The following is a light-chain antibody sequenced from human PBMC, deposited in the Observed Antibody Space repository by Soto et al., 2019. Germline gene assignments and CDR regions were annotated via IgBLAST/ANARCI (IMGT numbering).Light chain of an antibody. CDR3: GSYTSTNTLEV. J-gene: IGLJ1*01. CDR2: EVS. CDR1: SSDVGGYKF. Sequence: QSALTQPASVSGSPGQSITISCTGTSSDVGGYKFVSWYQQHPGKAPKLMIYEVSNRPSGVSSRFSDSKSGNTASLTISGLQAEDEADYYCGSYTSTNTLEVFGTGTKLTVL. V-gene: IGLV2-14*01.